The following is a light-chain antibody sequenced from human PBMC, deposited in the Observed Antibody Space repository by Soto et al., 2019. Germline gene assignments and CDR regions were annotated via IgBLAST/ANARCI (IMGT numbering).Light chain of an antibody. CDR2: DDS. CDR1: NIGSKS. V-gene: IGLV3-21*02. CDR3: QVWDSSSDPSYV. J-gene: IGLJ1*01. Sequence: SYVLTQPPSVSVAPGQTARITCGGNNIGSKSVHWCQQKPGQAPVLVVYDDSDRPSGIPERFSGSNSGNTATLTISRVEAGDEADYYCQVWDSSSDPSYVFGTGTKVTVL.